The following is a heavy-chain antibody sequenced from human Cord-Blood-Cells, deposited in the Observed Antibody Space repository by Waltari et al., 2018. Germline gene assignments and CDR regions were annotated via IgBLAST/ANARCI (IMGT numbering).Heavy chain of an antibody. Sequence: EVQLVQSGAEVKKPGATVKISCKVSGYTLTDYYMHWVQQAPGKGLEWMGLVDPEDGETIYAEKFQGRVTITADTSTDTAYMELSSLRSEDTAVYYCGAYYYGSGSYYNEAAFDIWGQGTMVTVSS. CDR3: GAYYYGSGSYYNEAAFDI. CDR1: GYTLTDYY. J-gene: IGHJ3*02. CDR2: VDPEDGET. D-gene: IGHD3-10*01. V-gene: IGHV1-69-2*01.